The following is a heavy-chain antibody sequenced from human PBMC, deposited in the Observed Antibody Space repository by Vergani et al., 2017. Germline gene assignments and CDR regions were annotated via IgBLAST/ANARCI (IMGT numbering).Heavy chain of an antibody. CDR2: IDPSDSYT. D-gene: IGHD6-13*01. V-gene: IGHV5-10-1*03. CDR3: ASSARAQQLVFDY. Sequence: VQLVQSGAEVKKPGESLRISCKGSGYSFTSYWISWVRQMPGKGLEWMGRIDPSDSYTNYSPSFQGHVTISANKSISTAYLQWSSLKAADTAMYYCASSARAQQLVFDYWGQGTLVTVSS. J-gene: IGHJ4*02. CDR1: GYSFTSYW.